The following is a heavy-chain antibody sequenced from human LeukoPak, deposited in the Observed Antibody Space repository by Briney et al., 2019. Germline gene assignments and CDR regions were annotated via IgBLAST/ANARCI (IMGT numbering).Heavy chain of an antibody. Sequence: ASVKVSCKASEYSFSSYGISWVRQAPGQGLEWMGWISAYNGNTSYAQKLQGRVTMTTDTSTSTAYMELRSLRSDDTAVYYCARDRGQQLPGGYYYYYMDVWGKGTTVTVSS. D-gene: IGHD6-13*01. J-gene: IGHJ6*03. CDR2: ISAYNGNT. CDR1: EYSFSSYG. V-gene: IGHV1-18*01. CDR3: ARDRGQQLPGGYYYYYMDV.